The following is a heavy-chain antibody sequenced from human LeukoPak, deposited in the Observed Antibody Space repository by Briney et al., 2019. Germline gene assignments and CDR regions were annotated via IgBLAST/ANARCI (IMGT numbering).Heavy chain of an antibody. J-gene: IGHJ4*02. D-gene: IGHD6-19*01. V-gene: IGHV3-53*01. CDR1: GFTVSSNS. CDR3: ARAAEVDY. CDR2: IYSDNT. Sequence: PGGSLRLSCTVSGFTVSSNSMSWVRQAPGKGLEWVSFIYSDNTHYSDSVKGRFTISRDNAKNSLYLQMNSLRAEDTAVYYCARAAEVDYWGQGTLVTVSS.